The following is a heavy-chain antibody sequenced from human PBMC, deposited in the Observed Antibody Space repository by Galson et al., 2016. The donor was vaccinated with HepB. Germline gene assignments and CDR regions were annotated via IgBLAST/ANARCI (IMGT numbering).Heavy chain of an antibody. V-gene: IGHV5-51*01. Sequence: QSGAEVKKPGESLKISCKGSGYSFTNYWIGWVRQMPGKGLEWMGIIYPDDSDTRYSPSFQGQVTISADRSITTAYLQWSNLKASDTAMYYCARHSLWSTGTIDFWSQGTLVTVSS. CDR1: GYSFTNYW. CDR2: IYPDDSDT. D-gene: IGHD3-16*01. J-gene: IGHJ4*02. CDR3: ARHSLWSTGTIDF.